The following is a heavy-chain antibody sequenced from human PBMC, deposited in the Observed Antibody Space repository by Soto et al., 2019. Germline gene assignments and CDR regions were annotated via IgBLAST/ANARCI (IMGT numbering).Heavy chain of an antibody. CDR3: ADDAGKDGSFGNWCGP. Sequence: QVQLVQSGAEVKKPGSSVKVSCKASGGTFSNYAITWVRQAPGQGLEWLGRIIPIFGSANYAQKFEGRVTITSDECRTTAYKELSSLRSDDTAVYYCADDAGKDGSFGNWCGPWGQGTLVTVSS. D-gene: IGHD3-16*01. CDR1: GGTFSNYA. CDR2: IIPIFGSA. J-gene: IGHJ5*02. V-gene: IGHV1-69*15.